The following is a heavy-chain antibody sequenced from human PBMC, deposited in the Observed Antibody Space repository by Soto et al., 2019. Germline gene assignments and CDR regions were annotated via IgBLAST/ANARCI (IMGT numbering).Heavy chain of an antibody. D-gene: IGHD3-3*01. CDR3: ARGSPPDDFWSGYYMYYYYGMDV. J-gene: IGHJ6*02. CDR2: IIPIFGTA. Sequence: SVKVSCKASGGTFSSYAISWVRQAPGQGLEWMGGIIPIFGTANYAQKFQGRVTITADESTSTAYMELSSLRSEDTAVYYCARGSPPDDFWSGYYMYYYYGMDVWGQGNTVTVSS. CDR1: GGTFSSYA. V-gene: IGHV1-69*13.